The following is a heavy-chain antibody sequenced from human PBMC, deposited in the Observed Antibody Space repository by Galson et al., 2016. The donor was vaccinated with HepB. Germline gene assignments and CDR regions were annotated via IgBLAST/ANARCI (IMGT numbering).Heavy chain of an antibody. CDR2: IYHSGGA. CDR1: GGSISNSNW. J-gene: IGHJ4*02. D-gene: IGHD2-21*01. CDR3: ARRDELLFDDY. V-gene: IGHV4-4*02. Sequence: SETLSLTCAVSGGSISNSNWWTWVRQPPGKGLEWIGQIYHSGGATYNPSLNSRVTMSVDKSKNQFSLKLSSVTAADTAVYYCARRDELLFDDYWGQGTLVTVSS.